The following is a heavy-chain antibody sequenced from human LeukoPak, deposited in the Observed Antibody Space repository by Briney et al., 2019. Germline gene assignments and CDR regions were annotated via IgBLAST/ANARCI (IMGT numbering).Heavy chain of an antibody. Sequence: PEGSLRLSCAASGFSFSDSFMGWVRQPPGKGLEWVSGITPTGSTTYYADSVKGRFAISRDNSKNTVYLQLNSLRAEDTAVYYCAKDLGWIQFGYWGQGTLVTVSS. CDR1: GFSFSDSF. D-gene: IGHD5-18*01. CDR2: ITPTGSTT. V-gene: IGHV3-23*01. CDR3: AKDLGWIQFGY. J-gene: IGHJ4*02.